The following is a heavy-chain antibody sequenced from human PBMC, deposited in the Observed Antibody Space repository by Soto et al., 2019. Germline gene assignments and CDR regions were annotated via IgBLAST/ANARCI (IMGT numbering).Heavy chain of an antibody. Sequence: EVQLLESGGGLVQPGGSLRLSCTASGFTFSSYAMSWVRQAPGKGLEWVPAISGSGGNTYYADSVKGRFTISRDNSKNTLYLPMNSLRAEDTAVYYCAKSITARPFDYWGQGALVTVSS. CDR2: ISGSGGNT. CDR3: AKSITARPFDY. CDR1: GFTFSSYA. D-gene: IGHD6-6*01. J-gene: IGHJ4*02. V-gene: IGHV3-23*01.